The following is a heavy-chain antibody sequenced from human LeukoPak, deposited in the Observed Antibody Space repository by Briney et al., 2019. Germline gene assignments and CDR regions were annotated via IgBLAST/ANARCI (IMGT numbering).Heavy chain of an antibody. Sequence: PSETLSLTCTVSGYSISSGYYWGWIRQPPGKGLEWIGSINYSGITYHNPSLKSRVTISVDTSKNQFSLKLSSVTAADTAVYYCARARTTVTDLWYWGQGTLVTVSS. D-gene: IGHD4-17*01. CDR3: ARARTTVTDLWY. CDR1: GYSISSGYY. V-gene: IGHV4-38-2*02. J-gene: IGHJ4*02. CDR2: INYSGIT.